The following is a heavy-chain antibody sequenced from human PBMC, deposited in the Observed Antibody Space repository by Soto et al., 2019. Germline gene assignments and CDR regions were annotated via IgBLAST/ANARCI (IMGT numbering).Heavy chain of an antibody. CDR3: ARRNRRAYFDY. D-gene: IGHD3-16*02. CDR1: GLTFSSYA. J-gene: IGHJ4*02. CDR2: ISGSGGST. V-gene: IGHV3-23*01. Sequence: GGSLRLSCAAPGLTFSSYAMSWVRQAPGKGLEWVSAISGSGGSTYYADSVKGRFTISRDNSKNTLYLQMNSLRAEDTAVYYCARRNRRAYFDYWGQGTLVTVSS.